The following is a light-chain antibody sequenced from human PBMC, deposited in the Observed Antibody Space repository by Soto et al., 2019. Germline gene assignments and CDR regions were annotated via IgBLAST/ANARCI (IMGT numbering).Light chain of an antibody. Sequence: DIVMTQSPDSLAVSLGERATINCKSSRSVLYSSNNKNYLAWYQQKPGQAPKLLTYWASTRESGVPDRFSGSGSGTNFTLTISSLQAEDVTVYYCQQYYSTLLTFGGGTKVEIK. CDR3: QQYYSTLLT. V-gene: IGKV4-1*01. CDR1: RSVLYSSNNKNY. CDR2: WAS. J-gene: IGKJ4*01.